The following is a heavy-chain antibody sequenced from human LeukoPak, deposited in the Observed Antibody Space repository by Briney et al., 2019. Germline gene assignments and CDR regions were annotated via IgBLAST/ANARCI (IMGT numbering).Heavy chain of an antibody. Sequence: GGSLRLSCAASGFSFSSFGMHWVRQAPGKGLDWVAFIRYDGSKKYYADSVKGRFAISRDSSKNTLYLQMNSLRAEDTAVYYCAKDLYDSPFDYWGQGTLVTVSS. CDR3: AKDLYDSPFDY. CDR1: GFSFSSFG. V-gene: IGHV3-30*02. D-gene: IGHD3-22*01. J-gene: IGHJ4*02. CDR2: IRYDGSKK.